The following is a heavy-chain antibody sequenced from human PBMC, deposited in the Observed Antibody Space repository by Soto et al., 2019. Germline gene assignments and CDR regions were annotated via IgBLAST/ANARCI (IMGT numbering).Heavy chain of an antibody. CDR3: SITIFGVVPRDYYGMDV. CDR2: INPNSGGT. V-gene: IGHV1-2*02. D-gene: IGHD3-3*01. J-gene: IGHJ6*02. Sequence: AASVKVSCKASGYTFTSYGIRWVRQAPGQGLEWMGWINPNSGGTNDAQKFQGRVTMTRDTSISTAYMDLCRLRSDDTAVYYCSITIFGVVPRDYYGMDVWGQGTTFTSP. CDR1: GYTFTSYG.